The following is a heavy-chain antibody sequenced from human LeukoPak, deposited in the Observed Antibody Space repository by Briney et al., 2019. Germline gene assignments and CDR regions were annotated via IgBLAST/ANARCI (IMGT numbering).Heavy chain of an antibody. D-gene: IGHD5-18*01. CDR1: SFSISTGYY. CDR2: IYHSGST. CDR3: ASGTTPMVSDAFDI. J-gene: IGHJ3*02. Sequence: SETLSLTCSVSSFSISTGYYWGWIRQPPGKGLEWIGTIYHSGSTFYNLSLKSRVTISVDTSTNQFSLKLNSVTAADTAVYYCASGTTPMVSDAFDIWGQGTLVTVSS. V-gene: IGHV4-38-2*01.